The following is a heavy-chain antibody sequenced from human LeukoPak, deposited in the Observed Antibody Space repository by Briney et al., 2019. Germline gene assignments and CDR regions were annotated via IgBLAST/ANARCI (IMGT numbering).Heavy chain of an antibody. V-gene: IGHV1-8*01. J-gene: IGHJ4*02. D-gene: IGHD6-13*01. CDR1: GYTFTNFD. CDR3: ARAPMGAAALY. CDR2: MNPVSGNA. Sequence: RRASVKVSCKASGYTFTNFDINWVRQAPGQGLEWMGWMNPVSGNAGSAQKFQGRVTLTRDTSISTAYMELSSLRSGDTAFYYCARAPMGAAALYWGQGTLVTVSS.